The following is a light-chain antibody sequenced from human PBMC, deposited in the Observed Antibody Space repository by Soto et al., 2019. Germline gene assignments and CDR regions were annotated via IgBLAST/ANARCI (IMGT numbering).Light chain of an antibody. J-gene: IGKJ1*01. CDR3: MQATHSPWA. CDR2: KIS. V-gene: IGKV2-24*01. Sequence: DIVMTQTPLSSPVTLGQPASISCRSSQSLVHSDGNTYLIWLQQRPGQPPRLLIYKISNRFSGVXXXXXXXGAGTDFTLKITRVEAEDVGVYYCMQATHSPWAFGQGTKVEIK. CDR1: QSLVHSDGNTY.